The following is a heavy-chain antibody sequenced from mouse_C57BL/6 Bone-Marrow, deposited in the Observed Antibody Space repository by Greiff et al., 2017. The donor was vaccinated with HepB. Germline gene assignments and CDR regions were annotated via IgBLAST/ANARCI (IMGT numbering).Heavy chain of an antibody. CDR2: IWSGGSP. J-gene: IGHJ3*01. D-gene: IGHD1-1*01. CDR3: ARAVYRSYVWFAY. Sequence: VQLQQSGPGLVQPSQSLSITCTVSGFSLTSYGVHWVRQSPGKGLEWLGVIWSGGSPDYNAAFISRLSISKDNSKSQVFFKMNSLQADDTAIYYCARAVYRSYVWFAYWGQGTLVTVSA. V-gene: IGHV2-2*01. CDR1: GFSLTSYG.